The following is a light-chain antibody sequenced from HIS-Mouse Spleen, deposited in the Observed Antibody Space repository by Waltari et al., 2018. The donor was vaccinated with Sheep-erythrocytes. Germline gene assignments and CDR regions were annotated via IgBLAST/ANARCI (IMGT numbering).Light chain of an antibody. Sequence: QSALTQPRSVSGSPGQSVTISCTGTSSDVGGYNYVSWYQQHPGKAPKLMIYDVSKRPSGVPDRFSGSKSGTSASLAISGLRSEDEADYYCAAWDDSLSGHVVFGGGTKLTVL. CDR2: DVS. CDR3: AAWDDSLSGHVV. CDR1: SSDVGGYNY. J-gene: IGLJ2*01. V-gene: IGLV2-11*01.